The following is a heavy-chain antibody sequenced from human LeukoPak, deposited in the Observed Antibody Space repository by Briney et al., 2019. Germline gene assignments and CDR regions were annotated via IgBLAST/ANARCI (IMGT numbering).Heavy chain of an antibody. CDR3: ARAPDNSGYYYFLQH. J-gene: IGHJ1*01. CDR1: GSSFSSYW. V-gene: IGHV5-51*01. CDR2: IYPGDSDT. Sequence: GESLKISCKGSGSSFSSYWIAWVRQMPGKGLEWMGIIYPGDSDTKYSPSFQGRVTISADKSISTAYLQWNSLKASDTAMYYCARAPDNSGYYYFLQHWGQGTLVTVSS. D-gene: IGHD3-22*01.